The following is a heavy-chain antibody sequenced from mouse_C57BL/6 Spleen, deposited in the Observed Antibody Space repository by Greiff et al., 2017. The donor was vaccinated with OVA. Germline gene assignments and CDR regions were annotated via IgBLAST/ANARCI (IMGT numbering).Heavy chain of an antibody. Sequence: VQLQQSGPELVKPGASVKISCKASGYTFTDYYMNWVKQSHGKSLEWIGDINPNNGGTSYNQKFKGKATLTVDKSSSTAYMELRSLTSEDSAVYYCARGGVVAPDYWGQGTTLTVSS. CDR2: INPNNGGT. D-gene: IGHD1-1*01. CDR1: GYTFTDYY. J-gene: IGHJ2*01. CDR3: ARGGVVAPDY. V-gene: IGHV1-26*01.